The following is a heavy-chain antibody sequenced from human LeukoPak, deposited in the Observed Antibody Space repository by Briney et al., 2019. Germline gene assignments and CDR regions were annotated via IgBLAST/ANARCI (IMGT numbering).Heavy chain of an antibody. Sequence: GGSLRLSCAVSGFTFSSYSMSWVRQAPGKGLEWVSSISSSSSSYIYNADSVKGRFTISRDNSKNTQSLQMNSLRAEDTAVYYCLGYCSGGNCYSGGYWGQGTLVTVSS. CDR3: LGYCSGGNCYSGGY. J-gene: IGHJ4*02. V-gene: IGHV3-21*04. CDR1: GFTFSSYS. CDR2: ISSSSSSYI. D-gene: IGHD2-15*01.